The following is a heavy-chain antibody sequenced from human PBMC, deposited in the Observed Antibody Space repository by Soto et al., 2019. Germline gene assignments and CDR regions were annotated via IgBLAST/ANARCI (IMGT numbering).Heavy chain of an antibody. CDR1: GYTFTSYA. D-gene: IGHD2-2*01. CDR3: AICTDAWYYYAMDV. CDR2: INAGNGNT. Sequence: ASVKVSCKASGYTFTSYAMHWVRQAPGQRLEWMGWINAGNGNTKYSQKFQGRVTITRDTSASTAYMELSSLRSEDTAVYYCAICTDAWYYYAMDVSGQGTTVTVSS. V-gene: IGHV1-3*01. J-gene: IGHJ6*02.